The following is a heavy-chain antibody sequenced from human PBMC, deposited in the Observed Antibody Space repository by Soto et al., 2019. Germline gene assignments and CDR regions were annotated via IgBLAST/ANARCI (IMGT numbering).Heavy chain of an antibody. CDR1: GGSISSSSYY. V-gene: IGHV4-39*01. CDR2: IYYSGST. J-gene: IGHJ3*02. CDR3: ARRGYYAISAFDI. D-gene: IGHD2-8*01. Sequence: SETLSLTCTVSGGSISSSSYYWGWIRQPPGKGLEWIGSIYYSGSTYYNPSLKRRVTISVDTSKNQFSLKLSSVTATDTVVYYCARRGYYAISAFDIWGQGKMVTVSS.